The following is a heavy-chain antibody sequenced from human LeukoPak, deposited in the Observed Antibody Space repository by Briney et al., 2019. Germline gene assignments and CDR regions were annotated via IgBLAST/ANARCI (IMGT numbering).Heavy chain of an antibody. CDR3: ARDKEEWELLPILDY. CDR1: GFTFSSYA. D-gene: IGHD1-26*01. CDR2: ISYDGSNK. J-gene: IGHJ4*02. V-gene: IGHV3-30*04. Sequence: VGSLRLSCAASGFTFSSYAMHWVRQAPGKGLEWVAVISYDGSNKYYADSVKGRFTISRDNSKNTLYLQMNSLRAEDTAVYYCARDKEEWELLPILDYWGQGTLVTVSS.